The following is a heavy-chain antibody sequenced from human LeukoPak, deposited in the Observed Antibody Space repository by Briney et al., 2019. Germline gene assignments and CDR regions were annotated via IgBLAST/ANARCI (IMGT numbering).Heavy chain of an antibody. J-gene: IGHJ4*02. CDR3: ARDRSSGWSDY. CDR1: GFTFSSNY. V-gene: IGHV3-66*01. Sequence: GGSLRLSCAASGFTFSSNYMSWVRQAPGKGLEWVSVIYSGGSTYYADSVKGRFTISRDNSKNTLYLQMNSLRAEDTAVYYCARDRSSGWSDYWGQGTLVTVSS. CDR2: IYSGGST. D-gene: IGHD6-19*01.